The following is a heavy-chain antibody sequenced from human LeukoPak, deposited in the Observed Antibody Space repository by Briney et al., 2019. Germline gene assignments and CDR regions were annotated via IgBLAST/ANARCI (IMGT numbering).Heavy chain of an antibody. D-gene: IGHD3-22*01. CDR1: GGSISSYY. CDR2: IYYSGST. V-gene: IGHV4-59*12. J-gene: IGHJ4*02. Sequence: SETLSLTCTVSGGSISSYYWSWIRQPPGKGLEWIGYIYYSGSTNYNPSLKSRVTISVDTSKNQFSLTVSSVTAADTAVYYCTRDVPRSSGYPDNWGQGTLVTVSS. CDR3: TRDVPRSSGYPDN.